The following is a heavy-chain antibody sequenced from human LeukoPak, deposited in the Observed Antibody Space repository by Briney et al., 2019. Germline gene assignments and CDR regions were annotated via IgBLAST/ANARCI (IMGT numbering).Heavy chain of an antibody. CDR1: GGSFSGYY. CDR3: ARQSLSIAARGGVDY. CDR2: INHSGST. Sequence: SETLSLTCAVYGGSFSGYYWSWIRQPPGKGLEWIGEINHSGSTNYNPSLKSRVTISVGTSKNQFSLKLSSVTAADTAVYYCARQSLSIAARGGVDYWGQGTLVTVSS. V-gene: IGHV4-34*01. D-gene: IGHD6-6*01. J-gene: IGHJ4*02.